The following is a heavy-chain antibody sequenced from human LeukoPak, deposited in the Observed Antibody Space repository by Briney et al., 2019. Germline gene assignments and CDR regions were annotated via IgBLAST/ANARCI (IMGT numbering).Heavy chain of an antibody. CDR3: ARDLIVVVTAILDY. CDR2: ISSSSSYI. D-gene: IGHD2-21*02. V-gene: IGHV3-21*01. CDR1: GFTFSSYS. J-gene: IGHJ4*02. Sequence: GGSLRLSCAASGFTFSSYSMYWVRQAPGKGLEWVSSISSSSSYIYYADSVKGRFTISRDNAKNSLYLQMNSLRAEDTAVYYCARDLIVVVTAILDYWGQGTLVTVSS.